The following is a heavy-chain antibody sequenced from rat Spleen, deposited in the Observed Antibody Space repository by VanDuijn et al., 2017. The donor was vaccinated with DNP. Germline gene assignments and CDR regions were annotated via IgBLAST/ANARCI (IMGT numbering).Heavy chain of an antibody. J-gene: IGHJ3*01. D-gene: IGHD1-7*01. Sequence: EVQLVESGGGLVQPGRSLKLSCAASGFTFRDYYMAWVRQAPTKGLEWVTSISPSGGGTYYRDSVKGRFTISRDNEKSTLYLQMDSLRSEDTATYYCATSSYYGYDYGFAYWGQGTLVTVSS. CDR1: GFTFRDYY. CDR3: ATSSYYGYDYGFAY. V-gene: IGHV5-27*01. CDR2: ISPSGGGT.